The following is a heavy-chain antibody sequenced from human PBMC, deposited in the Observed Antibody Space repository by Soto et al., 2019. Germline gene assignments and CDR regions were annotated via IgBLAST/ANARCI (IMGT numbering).Heavy chain of an antibody. D-gene: IGHD6-19*01. CDR3: ARGRGSSGWNNWFDP. CDR2: IYYSGST. J-gene: IGHJ5*02. V-gene: IGHV4-59*01. Sequence: PSETLSLTCTVSGGSISSYYWIWIRQPPGKGLEWIGYIYYSGSTNYNPSLKSRVTISVDTSKNQFSLKLSSVTAADTAVYYCARGRGSSGWNNWFDPWGQGTLVTSPQ. CDR1: GGSISSYY.